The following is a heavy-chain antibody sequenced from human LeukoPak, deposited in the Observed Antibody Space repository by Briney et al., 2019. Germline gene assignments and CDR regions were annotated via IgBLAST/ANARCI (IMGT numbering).Heavy chain of an antibody. J-gene: IGHJ5*02. D-gene: IGHD1-1*01. CDR1: GYTFTSYD. V-gene: IGHV1-8*01. CDR3: ARGLGRTGTRVFDP. CDR2: MNPNSGNT. Sequence: ASVKVSCKASGYTFTSYDINWVRQATGQGLEWMGWMNPNSGNTGYAQKFQGRVTMTRNTSISTAYMELSSLRSEDTAAYYCARGLGRTGTRVFDPWGQGTLITVSS.